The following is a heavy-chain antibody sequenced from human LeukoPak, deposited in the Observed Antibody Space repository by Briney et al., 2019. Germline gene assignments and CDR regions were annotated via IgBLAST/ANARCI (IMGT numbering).Heavy chain of an antibody. CDR2: IYHSGST. J-gene: IGHJ4*02. Sequence: PSETLSLTCTVSGDSISTYYWSWIRQSPGKGLEWIGYIYHSGSTKYNPSLKSRVTISVDTSKKQFSLKLSSVTAADTAVYYCVRDGYGGVDYWGQGTLVTVSS. CDR1: GDSISTYY. CDR3: VRDGYGGVDY. V-gene: IGHV4-59*01. D-gene: IGHD3-10*01.